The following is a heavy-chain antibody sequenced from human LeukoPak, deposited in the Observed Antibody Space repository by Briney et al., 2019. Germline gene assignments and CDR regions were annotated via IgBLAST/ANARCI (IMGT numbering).Heavy chain of an antibody. CDR3: AKGAEIDL. J-gene: IGHJ5*02. CDR2: VTGPGDTT. V-gene: IGHV3-23*01. Sequence: SGGSLRLSCATSGFNFSNYAMNGVRQAPGKGLEWVSAVTGPGDTTYYADSVKGRFFMSREDSKTTVYLQMNSLRAEDTAIYYCAKGAEIDLWGQGTLVTVSS. CDR1: GFNFSNYA. D-gene: IGHD3-16*01.